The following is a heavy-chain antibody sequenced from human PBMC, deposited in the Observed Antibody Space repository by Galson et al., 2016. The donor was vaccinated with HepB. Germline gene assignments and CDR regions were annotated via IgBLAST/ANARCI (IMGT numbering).Heavy chain of an antibody. CDR1: GFAFHIYS. CDR2: ISADSPAI. J-gene: IGHJ6*02. D-gene: IGHD6-6*01. V-gene: IGHV3-21*01. CDR3: ARGGIASSYGLDV. Sequence: SLRLSCAASGFAFHIYSINWVRQAPGKGLEWVSVISADSPAIFYEGSMKGRFTISRDNPKNSVYLQMNSLRVEDTAVYYCARGGIASSYGLDVWGQGTTVTVSS.